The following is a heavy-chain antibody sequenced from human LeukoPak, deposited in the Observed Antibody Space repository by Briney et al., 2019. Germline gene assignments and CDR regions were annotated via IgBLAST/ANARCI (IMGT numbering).Heavy chain of an antibody. Sequence: SETLSLTCTVSGGSISSGSYYWSWIRQPAGKGLEWIGRIYTSGSTNYNPSLKSRVTTSVDTSKNQFSLKLSSVTAAVTAVYYCARDEAGLTGYPDYWGQGTLVTVSS. CDR2: IYTSGST. J-gene: IGHJ4*02. V-gene: IGHV4-61*02. CDR3: ARDEAGLTGYPDY. D-gene: IGHD3-9*01. CDR1: GGSISSGSYY.